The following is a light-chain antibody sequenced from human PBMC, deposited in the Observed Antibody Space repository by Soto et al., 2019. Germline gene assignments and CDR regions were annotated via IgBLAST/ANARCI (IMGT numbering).Light chain of an antibody. V-gene: IGKV1-33*01. CDR3: QKCDYLPI. J-gene: IGKJ3*01. CDR2: DAS. CDR1: HDITSY. Sequence: DIQMTQSPSSLSASVGDRVTITCQARHDITSYLDWYQHKPGKAPKLLIYDASILEAGVPSRFSGSGSGTQFTFTISSRQLEGVATYYCQKCDYLPIFGPGTTVDF.